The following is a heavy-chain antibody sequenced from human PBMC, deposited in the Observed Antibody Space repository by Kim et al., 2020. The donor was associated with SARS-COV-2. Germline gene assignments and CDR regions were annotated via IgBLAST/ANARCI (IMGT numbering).Heavy chain of an antibody. Sequence: STIYYAESVKGRFTISRDEAKNSLYLQMNSLRDEDTAVYYCARDSSWFDYWGQGTLVTVSS. CDR3: ARDSSWFDY. V-gene: IGHV3-48*02. J-gene: IGHJ4*02. CDR2: STI. D-gene: IGHD6-13*01.